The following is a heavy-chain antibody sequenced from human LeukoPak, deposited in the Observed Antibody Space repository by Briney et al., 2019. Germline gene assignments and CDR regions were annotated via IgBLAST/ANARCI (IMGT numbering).Heavy chain of an antibody. D-gene: IGHD5-12*01. CDR3: ARVERESGGYDDDYYFDY. V-gene: IGHV4-30-2*01. J-gene: IGHJ4*02. Sequence: SETLSLTCAVSGGSISSGGYSWSWIRQPPGKGLEWIGYIYHSGSTYYNPSLKSRVTISVDRSKNQFSLKLSSVTAADTAVYYCARVERESGGYDDDYYFDYWGQGTLVTVSS. CDR2: IYHSGST. CDR1: GGSISSGGYS.